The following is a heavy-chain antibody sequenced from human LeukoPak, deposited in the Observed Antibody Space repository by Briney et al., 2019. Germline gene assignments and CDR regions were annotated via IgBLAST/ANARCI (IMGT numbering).Heavy chain of an antibody. CDR3: VRLPTGYPNWFDP. J-gene: IGHJ5*02. CDR2: IFYSGTT. CDR1: GGSISSSSSY. Sequence: PETLSLTCTVSGGSISSSSSYWGWIRQPPGKGLEWIGNIFYSGTTYYNPSLKSRVTISLDTSKNQFSLKLSSVTAADTAFYYCVRLPTGYPNWFDPWGQGTLVTVSS. V-gene: IGHV4-39*01. D-gene: IGHD3-9*01.